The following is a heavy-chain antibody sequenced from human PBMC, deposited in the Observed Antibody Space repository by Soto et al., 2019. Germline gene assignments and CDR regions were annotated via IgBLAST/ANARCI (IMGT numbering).Heavy chain of an antibody. V-gene: IGHV4-31*03. CDR3: ARGKDSIGYYYFDY. CDR2: IYSSGNT. Sequence: SVTLSLSCTVSGGSISTGGYYCICIRQHPWNGLELVGYIYSSGNTYYNTSRKSRVTIAVDTSKNHVSLKLSSVTAADTAVYYRARGKDSIGYYYFDYWGQGTLVTVSS. D-gene: IGHD3-22*01. CDR1: GGSISTGGYY. J-gene: IGHJ4*02.